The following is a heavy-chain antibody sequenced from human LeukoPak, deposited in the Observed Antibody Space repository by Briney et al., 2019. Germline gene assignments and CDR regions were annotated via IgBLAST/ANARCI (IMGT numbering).Heavy chain of an antibody. J-gene: IGHJ6*03. CDR3: ARDKDSGWSNYYYYYMDV. CDR1: GYTFTGYY. Sequence: ASVKVSCKASGYTFTGYYMHWVRQAPGQGLEWMGWINPNSGGTNYAQKFQGRVTMTRDTSISTAYMELRSLRSDDTAVYYCARDKDSGWSNYYYYYMDVWGKGTTVTVSS. CDR2: INPNSGGT. D-gene: IGHD6-19*01. V-gene: IGHV1-2*02.